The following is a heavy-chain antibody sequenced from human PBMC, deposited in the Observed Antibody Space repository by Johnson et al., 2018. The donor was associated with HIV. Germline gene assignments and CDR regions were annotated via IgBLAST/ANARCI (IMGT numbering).Heavy chain of an antibody. CDR1: GFLVSSNF. Sequence: EVHLVESGGGLVQPGGSLRLSCAASGFLVSSNFMSWVRQAPGMGLEWVSVLFAGGSTYYADSVRGRFTISRDDSTNTLFLQMHSLRVEDTAVYYCASHQTAGLRVGDLSSYDAFDIWGQGTMFTVSS. J-gene: IGHJ3*02. CDR3: ASHQTAGLRVGDLSSYDAFDI. V-gene: IGHV3-66*04. CDR2: LFAGGST. D-gene: IGHD3-16*02.